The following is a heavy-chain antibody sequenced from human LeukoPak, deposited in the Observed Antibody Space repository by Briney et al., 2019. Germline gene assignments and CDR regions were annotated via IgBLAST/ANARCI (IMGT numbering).Heavy chain of an antibody. V-gene: IGHV1-18*01. Sequence: PLASVKVSCKASGYTFTSYGISWVRQAPGQGLEWMGWISAYNGNTNYAQKLQGRVTMTTDTSTSTAYMELRSLRSDDTAVYYCARSGGIAPHPYDSSGSAPFDYWGQGTLVTVSS. D-gene: IGHD3-22*01. CDR3: ARSGGIAPHPYDSSGSAPFDY. CDR1: GYTFTSYG. CDR2: ISAYNGNT. J-gene: IGHJ4*02.